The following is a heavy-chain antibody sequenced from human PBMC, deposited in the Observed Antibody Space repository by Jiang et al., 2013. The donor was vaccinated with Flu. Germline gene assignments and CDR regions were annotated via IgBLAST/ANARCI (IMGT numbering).Heavy chain of an antibody. CDR3: ARGLHGGNSEGTRGPEPWGLFDY. D-gene: IGHD4-23*01. CDR2: IIPMFGTT. CDR1: GGTFSSYV. V-gene: IGHV1-69*06. J-gene: IGHJ4*02. Sequence: SGAEVKKPGSSVKVSCKASGGTFSSYVLSWVRQAPGHGLEWMGRIIPMFGTTIYAQKFQGRITISADKSTSTTYMELSSLRSEDSAVYFCARGLHGGNSEGTRGPEPWGLFDYWGRGTLVTVSS.